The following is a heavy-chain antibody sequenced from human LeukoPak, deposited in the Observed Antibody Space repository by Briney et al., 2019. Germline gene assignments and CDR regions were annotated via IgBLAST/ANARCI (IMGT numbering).Heavy chain of an antibody. Sequence: AASVKVSCKVSGYTLTELSMHWVRQAPGKGLEWTGGFDPEDGETIYAQKFQGRVTMTEDTSTDTAYMVLSSLRSEDTAVYYCATVQDGYSSGYYFDYWGQGTLVTVSS. J-gene: IGHJ4*02. V-gene: IGHV1-24*01. CDR3: ATVQDGYSSGYYFDY. CDR2: FDPEDGET. D-gene: IGHD6-25*01. CDR1: GYTLTELS.